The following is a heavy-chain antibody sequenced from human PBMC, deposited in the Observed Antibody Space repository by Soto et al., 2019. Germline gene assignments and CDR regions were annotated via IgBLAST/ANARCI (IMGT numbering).Heavy chain of an antibody. D-gene: IGHD6-13*01. J-gene: IGHJ4*02. CDR3: ARDSSSWSYFDY. V-gene: IGHV1-18*01. Sequence: ASVKVSCKASGYTFTSYGISWVRHAPGQRLEWIGWISAYTDNTNDAQKLQGRVTMTTDTSTSTAYMELRRLSSDHTAVYYCARDSSSWSYFDYWGQRTLVTVSS. CDR2: ISAYTDNT. CDR1: GYTFTSYG.